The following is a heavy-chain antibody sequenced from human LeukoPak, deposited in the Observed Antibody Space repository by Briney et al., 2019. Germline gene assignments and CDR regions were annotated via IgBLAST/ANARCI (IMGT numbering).Heavy chain of an antibody. CDR2: ISSSGSTI. D-gene: IGHD5-24*01. J-gene: IGHJ3*02. Sequence: GGSLRLSCAASGFTFSSYEMNWVRQAPGKGLEWVSYISSSGSTIYYADSVKGRCTISRDNAKNSLYLKMNRLRAEDTAVYYCARGEMPFDIWGQGTMVTVSS. V-gene: IGHV3-48*03. CDR1: GFTFSSYE. CDR3: ARGEMPFDI.